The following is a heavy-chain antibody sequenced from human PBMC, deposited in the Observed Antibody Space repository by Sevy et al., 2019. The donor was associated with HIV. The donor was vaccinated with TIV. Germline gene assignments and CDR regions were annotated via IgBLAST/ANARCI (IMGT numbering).Heavy chain of an antibody. CDR2: IHYSGST. CDR1: GGSVSSGSYF. J-gene: IGHJ4*02. D-gene: IGHD1-26*01. V-gene: IGHV4-61*01. Sequence: SETLSLTWTVSGGSVSSGSYFWSWIRQPPGKGLEWIGYIHYSGSTNYNPSLKSRVTISVDTSKNQFSLNLSSVTAADTAVYYCARDSGTYPYYFDYWGQGTLVTDSS. CDR3: ARDSGTYPYYFDY.